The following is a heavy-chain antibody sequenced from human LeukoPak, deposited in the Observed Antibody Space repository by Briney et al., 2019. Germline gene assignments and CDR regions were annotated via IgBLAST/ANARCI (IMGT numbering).Heavy chain of an antibody. CDR1: GYTFTSYY. CDR3: AIMDSGYDLDY. D-gene: IGHD5-12*01. CDR2: MNPNSGNT. V-gene: IGHV1-8*03. J-gene: IGHJ4*02. Sequence: ASVKVSCRASGYTFTSYYIHCVRHATGKGLEWMGWMNPNSGNTVYAQKFQDRVTITRNTTICTAYMELSSLRSEDTAVYYCAIMDSGYDLDYWGQGTLVTVSS.